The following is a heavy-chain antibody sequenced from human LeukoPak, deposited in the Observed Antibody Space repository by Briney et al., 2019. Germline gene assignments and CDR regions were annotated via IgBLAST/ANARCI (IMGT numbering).Heavy chain of an antibody. CDR1: GLTLSRFT. V-gene: IGHV3-23*01. J-gene: IGHJ3*02. D-gene: IGHD3-22*01. CDR3: AKDLDTMIVVPFDAFDI. CDR2: ISASGGST. Sequence: PGGSLRLSCVASGLTLSRFTMTWVRQVPGKGLEWVSSISASGGSTYYADSVKGRFTISRDNSKNTLYLDVNTLRADDTAVYYCAKDLDTMIVVPFDAFDIWGQGTMVTVSS.